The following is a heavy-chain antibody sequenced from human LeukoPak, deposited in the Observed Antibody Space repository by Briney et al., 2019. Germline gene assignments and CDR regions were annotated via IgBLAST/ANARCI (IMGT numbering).Heavy chain of an antibody. CDR3: ARGRKGRYDSSSYYYNYYMDV. CDR2: IYHSGST. V-gene: IGHV4-38-2*01. Sequence: SETLSLTCAVSGYSISSDNYWVWIRQPPGQGLEWTGGIYHSGSTYYNPSLKSRVTMSLDTSKNQFSLKVTSVTAADTAVYYCARGRKGRYDSSSYYYNYYMDVWGKGTTVTVSS. D-gene: IGHD3-22*01. CDR1: GYSISSDNY. J-gene: IGHJ6*03.